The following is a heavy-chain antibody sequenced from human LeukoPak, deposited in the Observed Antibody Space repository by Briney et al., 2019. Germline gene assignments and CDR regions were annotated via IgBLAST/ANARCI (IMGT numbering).Heavy chain of an antibody. D-gene: IGHD6-13*01. Sequence: GGSLRLSCAVSGITFSSYALSWVRQAPGKGLKWVSAISGSGGITYYADSVKGRFTISRDNSKNTLYLQMNSLRAEDTAVFYCTTRPSFGSSWYEFNYWGQGTLVTVSS. V-gene: IGHV3-23*01. CDR2: ISGSGGIT. CDR1: GITFSSYA. J-gene: IGHJ4*02. CDR3: TTRPSFGSSWYEFNY.